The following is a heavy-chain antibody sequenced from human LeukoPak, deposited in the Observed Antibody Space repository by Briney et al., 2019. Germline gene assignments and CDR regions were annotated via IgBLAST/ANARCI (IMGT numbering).Heavy chain of an antibody. CDR3: ARGHKNLDHLLWFGELDY. J-gene: IGHJ4*02. D-gene: IGHD3-10*01. V-gene: IGHV4-34*01. CDR1: GGSFSGYY. CDR2: INHSGST. Sequence: SETLSLTCAVYGGSFSGYYWSWIRQPPGKGLEWIGEINHSGSTNYNPSLKSRVTISVDTSKNQFSLKLSSVTAADTAVYYCARGHKNLDHLLWFGELDYWGQGTLVTVSS.